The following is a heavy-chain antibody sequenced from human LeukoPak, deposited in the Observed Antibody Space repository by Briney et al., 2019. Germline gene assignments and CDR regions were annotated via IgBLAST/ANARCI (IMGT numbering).Heavy chain of an antibody. D-gene: IGHD3-10*01. CDR1: GFILSDYY. J-gene: IGHJ4*02. Sequence: GGSLRLPCAASGFILSDYYMSWIRQAPGKGLEWVSYISSSSSYTINADSVKGRFTVFRDNAKNLVFLQMNRLRAEDTAVYYCARDRGDSGSSDYWGQGTLVTVSS. CDR3: ARDRGDSGSSDY. V-gene: IGHV3-11*06. CDR2: ISSSSSYT.